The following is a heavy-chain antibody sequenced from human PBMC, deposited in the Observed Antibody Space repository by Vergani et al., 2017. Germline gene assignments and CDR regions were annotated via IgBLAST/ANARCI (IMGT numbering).Heavy chain of an antibody. D-gene: IGHD2-15*01. CDR1: GFRFSDHY. CDR3: ARYRIVDMTDSATL. CDR2: ISASGTNP. Sequence: QVTLVESGGGLVKPGGSLRLSCTASGFRFSDHYMTWIRQAPGKGLQWTSSISASGTNPKYADSLRGRFTISRDKAKQSLYLQLNRLTVEDTATYFCARYRIVDMTDSATLWGRETLVMVSS. J-gene: IGHJ2*01. V-gene: IGHV3-11*01.